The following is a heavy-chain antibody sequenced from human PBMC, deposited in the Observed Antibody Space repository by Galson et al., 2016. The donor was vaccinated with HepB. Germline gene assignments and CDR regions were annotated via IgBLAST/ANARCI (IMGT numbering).Heavy chain of an antibody. Sequence: SLRLSCAASGFTFSSYAMSWVRQAPGKGLEWVSAISGSGTNTYYAASVKGRFTISRDTSKNTLYLQMNSLRAEDTAIYYCAKRSGANWGSLDYWGQGTLVTFSS. CDR3: AKRSGANWGSLDY. J-gene: IGHJ4*02. CDR2: ISGSGTNT. CDR1: GFTFSSYA. D-gene: IGHD7-27*01. V-gene: IGHV3-23*01.